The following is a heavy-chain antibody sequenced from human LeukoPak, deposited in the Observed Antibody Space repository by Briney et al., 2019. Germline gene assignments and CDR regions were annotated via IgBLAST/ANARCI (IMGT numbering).Heavy chain of an antibody. CDR3: ARDLTTYSPDVVY. CDR1: GYTFTSYY. V-gene: IGHV1-2*02. J-gene: IGHJ4*02. D-gene: IGHD1-26*01. Sequence: GASVKVSFKTSGYTFTSYYMHWLRQAPGQGLEWMGWINPNNGATHYAQKFQGRVTLTRDTSISTVYMELSRLTSDDTAVYYCARDLTTYSPDVVYWGLGTLVTVSS. CDR2: INPNNGAT.